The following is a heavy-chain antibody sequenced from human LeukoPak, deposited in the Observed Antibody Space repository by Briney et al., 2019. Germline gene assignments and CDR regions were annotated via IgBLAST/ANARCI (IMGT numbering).Heavy chain of an antibody. Sequence: PGGSLRLSCAASGFTFSSYSLKWARQAPGKVLERVSFISSSSITIYYADSVKGRFTISRDNAEKSLYLQMNSLGAEDTAVYDCARDRGGSYSAIDYWGQGTLVTVSS. J-gene: IGHJ4*02. CDR1: GFTFSSYS. D-gene: IGHD2-15*01. V-gene: IGHV3-48*04. CDR2: ISSSSITI. CDR3: ARDRGGSYSAIDY.